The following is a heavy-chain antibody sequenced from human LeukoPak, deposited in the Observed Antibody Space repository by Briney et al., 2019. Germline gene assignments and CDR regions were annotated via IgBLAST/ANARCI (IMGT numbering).Heavy chain of an antibody. V-gene: IGHV3-30*03. J-gene: IGHJ3*02. Sequence: GGSLRLSCAASGFTFSSYGIHWVRQAPGKGLEWVAVISYDGTNKYYADSVKGRITISRDNSENTLYLQMSSLRAEDTAVYYCARDMNNRGAFDIWGQGTMVTVSS. CDR2: ISYDGTNK. CDR3: ARDMNNRGAFDI. D-gene: IGHD1/OR15-1a*01. CDR1: GFTFSSYG.